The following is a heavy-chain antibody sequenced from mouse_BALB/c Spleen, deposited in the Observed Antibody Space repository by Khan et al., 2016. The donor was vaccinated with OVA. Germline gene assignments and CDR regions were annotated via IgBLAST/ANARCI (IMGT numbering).Heavy chain of an antibody. CDR1: GFSLTSYG. CDR2: IWAGGST. J-gene: IGHJ2*01. CDR3: ARFEDI. D-gene: IGHD1-3*01. Sequence: QVQLKQSGPGLVAPSQSLSITCTVSGFSLTSYGVHWVRQPPGKGLEWLGVIWAGGSTTYNSALMSRLSISKDNSKSQVCLKMNSLQTDDTATYDCARFEDIWGQGTTLTVSS. V-gene: IGHV2-9*02.